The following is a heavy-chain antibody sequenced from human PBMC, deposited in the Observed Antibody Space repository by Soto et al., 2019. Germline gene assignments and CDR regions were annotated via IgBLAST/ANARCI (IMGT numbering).Heavy chain of an antibody. Sequence: GGSLRLSCAASGFIFSTEWMNWVRQAPGKRLEWVANIKRDGSEKHYVDSVNGRFTIFRDNAKNLLYLQMNSLRAEDTAVYYCVRRGYGSRWPNVYMDVWGKGTTVTVSS. D-gene: IGHD6-13*01. CDR1: GFIFSTEW. CDR3: VRRGYGSRWPNVYMDV. CDR2: IKRDGSEK. J-gene: IGHJ6*03. V-gene: IGHV3-7*05.